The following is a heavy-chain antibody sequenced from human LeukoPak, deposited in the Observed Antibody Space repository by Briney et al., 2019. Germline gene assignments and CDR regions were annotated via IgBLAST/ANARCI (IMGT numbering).Heavy chain of an antibody. CDR2: IYYSGST. CDR1: GGSISSSSYY. Sequence: SETLSLTCTVSGGSISSSSYYWGWIRQPPGKGLEWIGSIYYSGSTYYNPSLKSRVTISVDTSKNQFSLKLSSVTAADTAVYYCASRLRNPYYFDYWGQGTLVTVSS. V-gene: IGHV4-39*01. D-gene: IGHD5-18*01. J-gene: IGHJ4*02. CDR3: ASRLRNPYYFDY.